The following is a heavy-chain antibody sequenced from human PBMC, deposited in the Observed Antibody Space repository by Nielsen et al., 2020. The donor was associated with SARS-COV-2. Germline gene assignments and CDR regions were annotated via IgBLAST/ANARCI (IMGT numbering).Heavy chain of an antibody. J-gene: IGHJ4*02. D-gene: IGHD5-18*01. V-gene: IGHV3-30*04. CDR1: GFTFSSYA. CDR3: ARDPRGSYGLNSDY. CDR2: ISYDGSNK. Sequence: GESPNISCAASGFTFSSYAMHWVRQAPGKGLEWVAVISYDGSNKYYADSVKGRFTISRDNAKNSLYLQMNSLRAEDTAVYYCARDPRGSYGLNSDYWGQGTLVTVSS.